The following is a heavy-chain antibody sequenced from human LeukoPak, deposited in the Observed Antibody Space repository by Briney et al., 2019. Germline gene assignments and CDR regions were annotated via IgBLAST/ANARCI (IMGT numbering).Heavy chain of an antibody. J-gene: IGHJ1*01. CDR1: GFTFSSYG. CDR2: ISYDGSNK. CDR3: ARDRIIAAAGTEYFQH. Sequence: PGGSLRLSCAASGFTFSSYGMHWVRQAPGKGLEWVAVISYDGSNKYYADSVKGRFTISRDNSKNTLYLQMNSLRAEDTAVYYCARDRIIAAAGTEYFQHWGQGTLVTVSS. V-gene: IGHV3-30*03. D-gene: IGHD6-13*01.